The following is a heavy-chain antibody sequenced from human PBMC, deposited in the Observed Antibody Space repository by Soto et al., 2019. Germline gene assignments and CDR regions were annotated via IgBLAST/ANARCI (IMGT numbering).Heavy chain of an antibody. Sequence: SQTLSLTCAISGDSVSSNSAAWNWIRQSPSRGLEWLGRTYYRSKWYNDYAGSAKSRIIINPDTSKNQFTLNLTSVTAADTALYFCAREKVGTTFFDNWGQGIQVTVSS. CDR2: TYYRSKWYN. CDR1: GDSVSSNSAA. V-gene: IGHV6-1*01. CDR3: AREKVGTTFFDN. J-gene: IGHJ4*02. D-gene: IGHD1-1*01.